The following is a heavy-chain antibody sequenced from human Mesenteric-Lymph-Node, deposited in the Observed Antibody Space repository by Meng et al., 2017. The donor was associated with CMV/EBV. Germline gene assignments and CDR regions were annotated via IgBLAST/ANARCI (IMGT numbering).Heavy chain of an antibody. D-gene: IGHD1-14*01. CDR1: GYSISGGYY. V-gene: IGHV4-38-2*02. CDR3: ARGSAVYYYYYYGMDV. Sequence: GSLRLSCTVSGYSISGGYYWGWIRQPPGKGLEWIGNIYHSGSTNYNPSLKSRVTISVDTSKNQFSLKLSSVTAADTAVYYCARGSAVYYYYYYGMDVWGQGTTVTVSS. J-gene: IGHJ6*02. CDR2: IYHSGST.